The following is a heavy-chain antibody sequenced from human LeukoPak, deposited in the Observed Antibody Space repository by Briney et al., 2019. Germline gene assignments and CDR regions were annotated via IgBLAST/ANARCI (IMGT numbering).Heavy chain of an antibody. Sequence: GSLRLSCAASGFTFSSYAMSWVRQAPGKGLEWVSVIYSGGRTYYADSVKGRFTISRDNSKNTLYLQMNSLRAEDTAVYYCARVEGSGSYYYSFNYWGQGTLVTVSS. J-gene: IGHJ4*02. CDR1: GFTFSSYA. CDR2: IYSGGRT. CDR3: ARVEGSGSYYYSFNY. D-gene: IGHD3-10*01. V-gene: IGHV3-66*01.